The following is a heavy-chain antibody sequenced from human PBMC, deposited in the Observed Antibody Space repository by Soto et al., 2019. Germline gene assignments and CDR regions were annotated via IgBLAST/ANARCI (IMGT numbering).Heavy chain of an antibody. CDR3: ARRYYDILTGYFRWSDP. V-gene: IGHV3-48*03. J-gene: IGHJ5*02. CDR2: ISSSGSTI. Sequence: GGSLRLSCAASGFTFSSYEMNWVRQAPGKGLEWVSYISSSGSTIYYAESVKGRFTISRDNAKNSLYLQMNSLRAEDTAVYYCARRYYDILTGYFRWSDPGGQGTLVTVSS. D-gene: IGHD3-9*01. CDR1: GFTFSSYE.